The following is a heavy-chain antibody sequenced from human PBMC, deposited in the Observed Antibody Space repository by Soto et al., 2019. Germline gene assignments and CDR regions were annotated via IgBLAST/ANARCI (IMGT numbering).Heavy chain of an antibody. CDR1: GFTLSDHY. V-gene: IGHV3-72*01. D-gene: IGHD1-1*01. Sequence: EVQLVESGGGLVQPGGSLRLSCAASGFTLSDHYMDWVRQAPGRALEWVGCFKNKADGSTTEYAASVKGRFIISRDDSKNSLYLQMNSLKTEETAVYYCVRGTTSGWEPSDYWGQGTLVTVSS. CDR3: VRGTTSGWEPSDY. CDR2: FKNKADGSTT. J-gene: IGHJ4*02.